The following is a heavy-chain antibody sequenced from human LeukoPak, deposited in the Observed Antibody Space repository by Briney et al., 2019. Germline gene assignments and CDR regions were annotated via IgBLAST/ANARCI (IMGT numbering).Heavy chain of an antibody. CDR1: GYTLTELS. Sequence: GASVKVSCKVSGYTLTELSMHWVRQAPGKGLEWMGGFDPEDGETIYAQKFQGRVTMTEDTSTDTAYMELSSLRSEDTAVYYCATDYYDSSGYNFRGYWGQGTLVTVSS. D-gene: IGHD3-22*01. CDR2: FDPEDGET. J-gene: IGHJ4*02. CDR3: ATDYYDSSGYNFRGY. V-gene: IGHV1-24*01.